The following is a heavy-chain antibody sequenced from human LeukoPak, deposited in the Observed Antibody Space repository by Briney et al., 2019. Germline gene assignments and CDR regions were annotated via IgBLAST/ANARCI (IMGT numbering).Heavy chain of an antibody. Sequence: GASVTVSCKASGYTFTSYDINWVRQATGQGLEWMGWMNPNSGNTGYAQKFQGRVTMTRNTSISTAYMELSSLRSEDTAVYYCARLIAVAGTGLRDYWGQGTLVTVSS. CDR1: GYTFTSYD. CDR3: ARLIAVAGTGLRDY. V-gene: IGHV1-8*01. J-gene: IGHJ4*02. D-gene: IGHD6-19*01. CDR2: MNPNSGNT.